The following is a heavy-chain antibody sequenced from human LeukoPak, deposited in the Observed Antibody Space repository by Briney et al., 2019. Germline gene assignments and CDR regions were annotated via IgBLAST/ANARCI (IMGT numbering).Heavy chain of an antibody. CDR3: AREGYCSSTSCYDNWFDP. Sequence: SVKVSCKASGGTFSSYAISWVRQAPGQGLEWMGRTIPIFGIANYAQKFQGRVTITADKSTSTAYMELSSLRSEDTAVYYCAREGYCSSTSCYDNWFDPWGQGTLVTVSS. V-gene: IGHV1-69*04. CDR2: TIPIFGIA. J-gene: IGHJ5*02. D-gene: IGHD2-2*01. CDR1: GGTFSSYA.